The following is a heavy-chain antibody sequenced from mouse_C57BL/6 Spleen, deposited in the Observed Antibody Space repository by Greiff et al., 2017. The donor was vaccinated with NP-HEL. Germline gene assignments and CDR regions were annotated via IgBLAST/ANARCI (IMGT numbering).Heavy chain of an antibody. V-gene: IGHV1-26*01. CDR1: GYTFTDYY. CDR3: ARSGWVLPYD. CDR2: INPNNGGT. Sequence: EVQLQQSGPELVKPGASVKISCKASGYTFTDYYMNWVKQSHGKSLEWIGDINPNNGGTSYNQKFKGKATLTVDKSSSTAYMELRSLTSEDSAVYYCARSGWVLPYDWGQGTTLTVSS. J-gene: IGHJ2*01. D-gene: IGHD2-3*01.